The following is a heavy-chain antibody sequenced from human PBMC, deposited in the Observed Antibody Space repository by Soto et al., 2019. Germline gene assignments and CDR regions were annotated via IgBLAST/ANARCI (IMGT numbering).Heavy chain of an antibody. D-gene: IGHD4-17*01. V-gene: IGHV1-18*01. CDR1: GYTFTSYG. CDR3: ARDLRWLKNSWFDP. Sequence: ASVKVSCKASGYTFTSYGISWVRQAPGQGLEWMGWISAYNGNTNYAQKLQGRVTMTTDTSTSTAYMELRSLRSDDTAVYYCARDLRWLKNSWFDPWGQGTLVTVSS. J-gene: IGHJ5*02. CDR2: ISAYNGNT.